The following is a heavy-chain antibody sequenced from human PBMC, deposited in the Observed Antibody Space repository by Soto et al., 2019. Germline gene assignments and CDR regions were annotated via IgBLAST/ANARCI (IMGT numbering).Heavy chain of an antibody. J-gene: IGHJ5*02. CDR1: GGTFGSYA. V-gene: IGHV1-69*13. D-gene: IGHD3-3*01. Sequence: ASVKVSCKASGGTFGSYAISWVRQAPGQGLEWMGGIIPIFGTANYAQKFQGRVTITADESTSTAYMELSSLRSEDTAVYYCARDRYRYYDFLTEKYNWFDPWGQGTLVTVSS. CDR2: IIPIFGTA. CDR3: ARDRYRYYDFLTEKYNWFDP.